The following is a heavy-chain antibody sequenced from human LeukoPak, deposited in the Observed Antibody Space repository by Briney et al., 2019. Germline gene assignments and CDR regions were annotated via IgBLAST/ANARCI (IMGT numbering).Heavy chain of an antibody. J-gene: IGHJ3*02. CDR3: ARVLGSGYYSAAFDI. CDR2: ISGSGGST. D-gene: IGHD3-22*01. CDR1: GFTFSSYA. Sequence: GGSLRLSCAASGFTFSSYAMSWVRQAPGKGLEWVSAISGSGGSTYYADSVKGRFTISRHNSKNTLYLQMNSLRAEDTAVYYCARVLGSGYYSAAFDIWGQGAMVTVSS. V-gene: IGHV3-23*01.